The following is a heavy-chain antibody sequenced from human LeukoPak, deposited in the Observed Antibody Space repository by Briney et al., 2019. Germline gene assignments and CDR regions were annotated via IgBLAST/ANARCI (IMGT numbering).Heavy chain of an antibody. CDR2: INTNTGNP. J-gene: IGHJ4*02. D-gene: IGHD3-22*01. CDR3: ARVGGYYDSSGYVDY. Sequence: PWASVKVSCKASGYTFTSYAMNWVRQAPGQGLEWMGWINTNTGNPTYAQGFTGRFVFSLDTSVSTAYLQISSLKAEDTAVYCCARVGGYYDSSGYVDYWGQGTLVTVSS. CDR1: GYTFTSYA. V-gene: IGHV7-4-1*02.